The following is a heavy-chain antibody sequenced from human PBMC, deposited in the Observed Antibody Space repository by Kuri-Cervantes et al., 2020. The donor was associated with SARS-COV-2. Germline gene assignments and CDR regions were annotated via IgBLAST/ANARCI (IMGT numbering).Heavy chain of an antibody. CDR2: IYYSGST. J-gene: IGHJ4*02. CDR3: ARGSNYDFWSGYSTFDY. D-gene: IGHD3-3*01. CDR1: GGSISSYY. V-gene: IGHV4-59*01. Sequence: SETLSLICTVSGGSISSYYWSWIRQPPGKGLEWIGYIYYSGSTNYNPSLKSRVTISVDTSKNQFSLKLSSVTAADTAVYYCARGSNYDFWSGYSTFDYWGQGTLVTVSS.